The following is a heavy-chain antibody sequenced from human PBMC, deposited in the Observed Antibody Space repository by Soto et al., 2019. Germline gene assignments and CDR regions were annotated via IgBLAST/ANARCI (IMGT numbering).Heavy chain of an antibody. J-gene: IGHJ4*02. D-gene: IGHD5-18*01. CDR2: IYYSGST. V-gene: IGHV4-59*01. CDR3: ARESMDTAMALDY. CDR1: GGSISSYY. Sequence: SETLSLTCTVSGGSISSYYWSWIREPPVNGLEWIGYIYYSGSTNYNPSLKSRVTISVDTSKNQFSLKLSSVTAADTAVYYCARESMDTAMALDYWGQGTLVTVSS.